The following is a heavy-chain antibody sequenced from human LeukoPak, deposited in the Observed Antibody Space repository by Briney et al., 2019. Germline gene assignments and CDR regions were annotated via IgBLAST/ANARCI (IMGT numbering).Heavy chain of an antibody. Sequence: GASVKVSCKASGYTFTSYDINWVRQATGQGLEWMGWMNPNSGNTGYAQKFQGRVTMTRNTSISTAYMELSSLRSEDTAVYYCARGVVPAATYYYYYMDVWGKGTAVTVSS. CDR3: ARGVVPAATYYYYYMDV. J-gene: IGHJ6*03. V-gene: IGHV1-8*01. D-gene: IGHD2-2*01. CDR1: GYTFTSYD. CDR2: MNPNSGNT.